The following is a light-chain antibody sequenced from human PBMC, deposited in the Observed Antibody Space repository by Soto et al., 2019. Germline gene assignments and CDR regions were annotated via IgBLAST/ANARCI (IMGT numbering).Light chain of an antibody. CDR2: DDA. CDR1: SSNIGGNS. Sequence: SVLTQPPSVSAAPGQRVTISCSGSSSNIGGNSVSWYQQLPGTAPKLLIYDDAKRPSGIPDRFSGSKSGTSATLGITGFQTGDEADYYGGAWDSSRSAYVFGTGTKVTVL. J-gene: IGLJ1*01. V-gene: IGLV1-51*01. CDR3: GAWDSSRSAYV.